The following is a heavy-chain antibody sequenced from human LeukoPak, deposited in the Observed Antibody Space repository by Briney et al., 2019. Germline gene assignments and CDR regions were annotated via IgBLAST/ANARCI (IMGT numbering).Heavy chain of an antibody. J-gene: IGHJ6*03. CDR1: GGSFSGYY. CDR2: INHSGST. Sequence: SETLSLTCAVYGGSFSGYYWSWIRQPPGKGLEWIGEINHSGSTNYNPSLKSRVTISVYTSKNQFSLKLSSVTAAETAVYYCARSGPMVRDRRYYYYYYYMDVWGKGTTVSVSS. V-gene: IGHV4-34*01. CDR3: ARSGPMVRDRRYYYYYYYMDV. D-gene: IGHD3-10*01.